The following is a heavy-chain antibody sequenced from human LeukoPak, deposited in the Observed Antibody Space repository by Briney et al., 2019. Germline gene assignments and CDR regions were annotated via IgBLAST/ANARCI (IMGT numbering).Heavy chain of an antibody. V-gene: IGHV3-33*01. CDR1: GFTFSSYG. J-gene: IGHJ6*02. CDR3: ARDGIAAAGSPVSYYGMDV. D-gene: IGHD6-13*01. CDR2: IWYDGSNK. Sequence: GGSLRLSCAASGFTFSSYGMHWVRQAPGKGLEWVAVIWYDGSNKYYADSVKGRFTISRDNSKNTLYLQMNSLRAEDTAVYYCARDGIAAAGSPVSYYGMDVWGQGTTVTVSS.